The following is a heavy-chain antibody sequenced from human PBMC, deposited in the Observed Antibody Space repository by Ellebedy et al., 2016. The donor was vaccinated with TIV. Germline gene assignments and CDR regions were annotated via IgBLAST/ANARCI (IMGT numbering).Heavy chain of an antibody. V-gene: IGHV3-7*01. J-gene: IGHJ6*02. D-gene: IGHD6-19*01. CDR3: ARVRSASDPRASGWYLYYYFGMDV. Sequence: GESLKISXAASGFTFSSYWMSWVRQAPGKGLEWVANIKEDGSEKYDVDSLKGRFSISRDNAKNSLYLQMDSLRAEDAAVYYCARVRSASDPRASGWYLYYYFGMDVWGQGTTVTVSS. CDR2: IKEDGSEK. CDR1: GFTFSSYW.